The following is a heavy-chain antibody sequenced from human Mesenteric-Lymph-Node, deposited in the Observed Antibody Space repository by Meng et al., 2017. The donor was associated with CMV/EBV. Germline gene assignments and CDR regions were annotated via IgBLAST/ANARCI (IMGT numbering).Heavy chain of an antibody. J-gene: IGHJ4*02. CDR2: IRYDGTIK. CDR1: VFTFSTYG. D-gene: IGHD2-2*01. V-gene: IGHV3-30*02. Sequence: GESLKISCAASVFTFSTYGMHWVRQAPGKGLEWVSFIRYDGTIKYYADSVKGRFTISRDNSRNTLYLQMNSLRAEDTAVYYCAKDANIVVLLAAVDYWGQGTLVTVSS. CDR3: AKDANIVVLLAAVDY.